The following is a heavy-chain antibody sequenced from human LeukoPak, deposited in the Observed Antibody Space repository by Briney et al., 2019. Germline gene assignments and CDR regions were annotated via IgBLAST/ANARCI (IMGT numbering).Heavy chain of an antibody. CDR1: GYTFTSYY. J-gene: IGHJ4*02. CDR3: ARDSRWLARGEAYFDY. V-gene: IGHV1-18*04. D-gene: IGHD6-19*01. CDR2: ISAYNGNT. Sequence: ASVKVSCKASGYTFTSYYMHWVRQAPGQGPEWVGWISAYNGNTNYAQKLQGRVTMTTDTPTRTAYMELRSLTSDDTAVYFCARDSRWLARGEAYFDYWGQGALVTVSS.